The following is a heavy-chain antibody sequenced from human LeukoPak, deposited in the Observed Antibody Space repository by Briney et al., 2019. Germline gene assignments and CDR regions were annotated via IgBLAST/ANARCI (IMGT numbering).Heavy chain of an antibody. J-gene: IGHJ4*02. CDR3: ARVGCSGGSCYPDY. CDR1: GGSISNYY. D-gene: IGHD2-15*01. V-gene: IGHV4-59*01. CDR2: IYSSGST. Sequence: SETLSLTCIVSGGSISNYYWSWIRHPPGKGLEWIGYIYSSGSTSYSPSLKSRVTISAYTSKNQLSLKLSSVTAADTAVYYCARVGCSGGSCYPDYWGQGTLVTVSS.